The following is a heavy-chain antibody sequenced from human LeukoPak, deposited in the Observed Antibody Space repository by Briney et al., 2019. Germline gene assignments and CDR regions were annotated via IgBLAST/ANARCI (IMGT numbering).Heavy chain of an antibody. Sequence: GGSLRLSCAASGFSSSNYALVWVRQSPEKGLEWVSAIGGSGGAIRYADAVKGRFTISRDNAKNTLFLQMNILRAEDTAVYYCGRDPTGDYIGVFEFWGQGTTVSVSS. J-gene: IGHJ3*01. CDR1: GFSSSNYA. CDR2: IGGSGGAI. D-gene: IGHD4-17*01. CDR3: GRDPTGDYIGVFEF. V-gene: IGHV3-23*01.